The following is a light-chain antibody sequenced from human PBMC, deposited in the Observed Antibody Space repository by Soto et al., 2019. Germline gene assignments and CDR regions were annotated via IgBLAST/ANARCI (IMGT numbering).Light chain of an antibody. CDR3: QQRGEWPPGAT. CDR1: QNIHTN. Sequence: EIVLTQSPDTLSVSPGERATLSCLAGQNIHTNSAWYQQKPGQAPRLLIYEASNRATGIPARFSGSGSGTDFTLTISSLEPEDFAVYYCQQRGEWPPGATFGQGTRLEI. J-gene: IGKJ5*01. CDR2: EAS. V-gene: IGKV3-11*01.